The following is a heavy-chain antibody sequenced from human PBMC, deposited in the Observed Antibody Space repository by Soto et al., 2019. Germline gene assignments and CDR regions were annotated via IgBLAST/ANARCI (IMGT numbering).Heavy chain of an antibody. CDR2: INPNGGSS. V-gene: IGHV1-46*01. J-gene: IGHJ4*02. CDR3: ARAGYCSGGTCFHGNCDY. CDR1: GYTFTTYY. Sequence: QVQLVQSGAEVKRPGASVKVSCKASGYTFTTYYMHWVRQAPGQGLEWLGIINPNGGSSIYAQKFHGRVIMTRDTSTSTVYLELSSLRSEDTAVYYCARAGYCSGGTCFHGNCDYWGQGTLVTVSA. D-gene: IGHD2-15*01.